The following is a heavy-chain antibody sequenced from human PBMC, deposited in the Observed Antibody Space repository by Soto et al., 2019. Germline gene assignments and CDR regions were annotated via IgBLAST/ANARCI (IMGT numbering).Heavy chain of an antibody. V-gene: IGHV3-72*01. CDR3: ARLMGTRFDL. J-gene: IGHJ4*02. Sequence: RLSCAASGFTFSDHHMDWVRQAPGKGLEWVGRARNKANSYTTAYAASVKGRFTISRDDSKNSLSLQMNSLKTEDTAVYFCARLMGTRFDLWGQGTLVTVSS. CDR2: ARNKANSYTT. CDR1: GFTFSDHH. D-gene: IGHD2-8*01.